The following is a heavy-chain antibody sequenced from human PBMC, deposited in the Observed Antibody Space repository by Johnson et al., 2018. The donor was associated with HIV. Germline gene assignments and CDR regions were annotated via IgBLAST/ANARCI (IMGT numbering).Heavy chain of an antibody. D-gene: IGHD2-15*01. J-gene: IGHJ3*02. V-gene: IGHV3-23*04. CDR2: ISGSGGST. CDR3: ARGPHEVVVVAATSAFDI. Sequence: VQLVESGGGVVQPGRSLRLSCAASGFTFDDYGMTWVRQAPGKGLEWVSAISGSGGSTYYADSVKGRFPISRDNSKNTLYLQMNSLSAEDTAVYYCARGPHEVVVVAATSAFDIWGQGTMVTVSS. CDR1: GFTFDDYG.